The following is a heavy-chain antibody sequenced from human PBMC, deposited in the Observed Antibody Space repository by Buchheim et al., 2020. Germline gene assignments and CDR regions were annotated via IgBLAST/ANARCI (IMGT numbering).Heavy chain of an antibody. J-gene: IGHJ4*02. V-gene: IGHV3-30*18. CDR1: GFTFSSYG. Sequence: QVQLVESGGGVVQPGRSLRLSCAASGFTFSSYGMHWVRQAPGKGLEWVAVISYDGSNKYYADSVKGRFTISRDNSKNTLYLQMNSLRAEDTAVYYCAKDHRTTNGFDSSSWYYFDYWGQGTL. CDR3: AKDHRTTNGFDSSSWYYFDY. D-gene: IGHD6-13*01. CDR2: ISYDGSNK.